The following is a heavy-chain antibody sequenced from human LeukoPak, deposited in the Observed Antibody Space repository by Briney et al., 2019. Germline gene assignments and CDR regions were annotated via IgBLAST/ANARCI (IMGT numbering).Heavy chain of an antibody. V-gene: IGHV3-74*01. J-gene: IGHJ3*02. CDR1: GFTFSSYW. CDR3: ARVALATMDAFDI. Sequence: PGGSLRLSCAASGFTFSSYWMHWVRQAPGKGLVWVSRINSDGSSTSYADSVKGRFTISRDNAKNSLYLQMNSLRAEDTAVYYCARVALATMDAFDIWGQGTMVTVSS. D-gene: IGHD5-24*01. CDR2: INSDGSST.